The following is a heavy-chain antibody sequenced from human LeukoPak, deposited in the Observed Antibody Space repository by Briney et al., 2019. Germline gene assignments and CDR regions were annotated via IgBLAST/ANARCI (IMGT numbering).Heavy chain of an antibody. J-gene: IGHJ4*02. Sequence: GGSLRLSCAASGFTFSSYAMSWVRQAPGKGLEWVSAISGSGGSTYYADSVKGRFTISRDNAKNSLYLQMNSLRAEDTAVYYCARSVAGFDYWGQGTLVTVSS. CDR1: GFTFSSYA. V-gene: IGHV3-23*01. CDR2: ISGSGGST. CDR3: ARSVAGFDY. D-gene: IGHD6-19*01.